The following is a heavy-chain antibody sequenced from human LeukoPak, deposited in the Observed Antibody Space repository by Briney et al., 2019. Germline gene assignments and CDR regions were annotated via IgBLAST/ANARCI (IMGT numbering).Heavy chain of an antibody. Sequence: GESLKISCKGSGYSFTSYWISWVRQMPGKGLEWMGRIDPSDSYTNYSPSFQGHVTISADKSISTAYLQRSSLKASDTAMYYCARHDIVVVVAAADYWGQGTLVTVSS. CDR3: ARHDIVVVVAAADY. D-gene: IGHD2-15*01. V-gene: IGHV5-10-1*01. J-gene: IGHJ4*02. CDR2: IDPSDSYT. CDR1: GYSFTSYW.